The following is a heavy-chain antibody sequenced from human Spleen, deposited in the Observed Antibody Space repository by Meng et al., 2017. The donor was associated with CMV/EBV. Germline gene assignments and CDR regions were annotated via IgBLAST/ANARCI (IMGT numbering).Heavy chain of an antibody. J-gene: IGHJ4*02. CDR2: INTDSDNT. D-gene: IGHD7-27*01. CDR3: ARDRDWGQIDY. V-gene: IGHV1-18*01. Sequence: SCKTSGYTFTSYGISWVRQAPGQGLEWMGWINTDSDNTDYAETLRGRVTVTSDTSTSTAYMELRNLRSDDTAVYFCARDRDWGQIDYWGQGTLVTVSS. CDR1: GYTFTSYG.